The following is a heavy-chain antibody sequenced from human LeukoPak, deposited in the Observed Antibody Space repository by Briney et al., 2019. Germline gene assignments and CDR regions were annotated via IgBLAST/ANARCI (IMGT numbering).Heavy chain of an antibody. CDR1: GFTFSNYS. V-gene: IGHV3-21*01. Sequence: GGSLRLSCAVSGFTFSNYSMNWVRQAPGKGLEWVSSITGSSNYVYYADSVKGRFTVSRDNAKNSLNLQMNSLRAEDTAVYYCARGLLEWPDDYWGQGTLVTASS. CDR2: ITGSSNYV. CDR3: ARGLLEWPDDY. D-gene: IGHD3-3*01. J-gene: IGHJ4*02.